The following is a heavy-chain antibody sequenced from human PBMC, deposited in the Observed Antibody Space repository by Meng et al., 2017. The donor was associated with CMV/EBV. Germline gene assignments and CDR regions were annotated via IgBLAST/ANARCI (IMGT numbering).Heavy chain of an antibody. J-gene: IGHJ6*02. CDR2: IRYDGSNK. CDR3: AKEAAMVTGDYYYYYYGMDV. D-gene: IGHD5-18*01. V-gene: IGHV3-30*02. Sequence: GGSLRLSCAASGFTFSSYGMHWVRQAPGKGLEWVAFIRYDGSNKYYADSAKGRFTISRDNSKNTLYLQMNSLRAEDTAVYYCAKEAAMVTGDYYYYYYGMDVWGQGTTVTVSS. CDR1: GFTFSSYG.